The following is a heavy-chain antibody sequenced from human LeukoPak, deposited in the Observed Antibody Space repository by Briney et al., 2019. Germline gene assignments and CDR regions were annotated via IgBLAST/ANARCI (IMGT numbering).Heavy chain of an antibody. Sequence: GGSLRLSCAASGFTFSSYTMSWVRQAPGKGMEWVSGIRGSGGSTYYAGSVKGRFTISRDKLKNMVFLQMSTLRAEDTAIYYCAKSHASIWNVYDYWGQGTLVTVSS. CDR1: GFTFSSYT. CDR2: IRGSGGST. J-gene: IGHJ4*02. D-gene: IGHD6-13*01. CDR3: AKSHASIWNVYDY. V-gene: IGHV3-23*01.